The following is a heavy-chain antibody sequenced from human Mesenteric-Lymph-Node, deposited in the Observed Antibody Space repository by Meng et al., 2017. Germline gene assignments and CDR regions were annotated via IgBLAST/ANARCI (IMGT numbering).Heavy chain of an antibody. Sequence: GESLKISCAASGFTFSSYWMSWVRQAPGKGLEWVANIKQDGSEKYYVDSVKGRFTISRDNAKNSLYLQMNSLRAEDTAVYYCARETSRGYYDSSGYYQIPTFDYWGQGTLVTVSS. D-gene: IGHD3-22*01. V-gene: IGHV3-7*01. CDR2: IKQDGSEK. CDR3: ARETSRGYYDSSGYYQIPTFDY. J-gene: IGHJ4*02. CDR1: GFTFSSYW.